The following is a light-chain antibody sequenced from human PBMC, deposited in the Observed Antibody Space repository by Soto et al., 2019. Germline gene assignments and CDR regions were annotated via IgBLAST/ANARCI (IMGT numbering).Light chain of an antibody. CDR3: QQRSNWPLIT. Sequence: IVMTQSPDTLSLSPGQRATLSCRASHSINTYLAWYQQRPGQAPRLLIYDASNRATGIPARFSGSGSGTDFTLTISSLEPEDFAVYYCQQRSNWPLITFGQGTRLEIK. CDR2: DAS. V-gene: IGKV3-11*01. J-gene: IGKJ5*01. CDR1: HSINTY.